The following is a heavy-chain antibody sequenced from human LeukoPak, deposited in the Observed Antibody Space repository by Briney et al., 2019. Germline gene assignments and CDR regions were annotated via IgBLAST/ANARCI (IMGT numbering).Heavy chain of an antibody. Sequence: SETLSLTCTVSGGSISSYYWSWIRQPPGKGLEWIGYIYYSGSTNYNPSLKSRVTISVDTSKNQFSLKLSSVTAADTAVYYCARDFPGAFDYWGQGTLVTVSS. CDR3: ARDFPGAFDY. D-gene: IGHD3-10*01. CDR1: GGSISSYY. V-gene: IGHV4-59*01. CDR2: IYYSGST. J-gene: IGHJ4*02.